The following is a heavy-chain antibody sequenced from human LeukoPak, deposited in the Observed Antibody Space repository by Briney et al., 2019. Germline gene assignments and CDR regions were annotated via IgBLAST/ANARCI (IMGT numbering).Heavy chain of an antibody. CDR1: GGTFSSYA. CDR2: IKTNTGNP. V-gene: IGHV7-4-1*01. D-gene: IGHD3-22*01. Sequence: ASVKLSCKASGGTFSSYAISWVRHAPGQGHEWMGWIKTNTGNPTYSKAFPGRLVFSLKASCSTAYPLIRSLKAEDTGVYYCARAIQRVTMIVVVINDYMDVWGKGATVTVSS. J-gene: IGHJ6*03. CDR3: ARAIQRVTMIVVVINDYMDV.